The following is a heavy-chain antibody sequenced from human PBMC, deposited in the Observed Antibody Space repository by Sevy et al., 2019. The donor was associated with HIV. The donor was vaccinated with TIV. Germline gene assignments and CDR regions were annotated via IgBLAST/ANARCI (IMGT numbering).Heavy chain of an antibody. Sequence: GGCLRLSCAASGFTFSTYWMNWVRQAPGKGLECVANIKQDGSGKNYVDSVKGRFTISRDNARNSRFLELNSLKVEDTAVYYCATDLFSSSSADVFDIWGQGTMVTVSS. V-gene: IGHV3-7*01. D-gene: IGHD6-6*01. CDR3: ATDLFSSSSADVFDI. J-gene: IGHJ3*02. CDR2: IKQDGSGK. CDR1: GFTFSTYW.